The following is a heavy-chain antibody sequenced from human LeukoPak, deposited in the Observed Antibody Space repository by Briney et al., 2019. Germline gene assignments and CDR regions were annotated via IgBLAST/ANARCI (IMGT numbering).Heavy chain of an antibody. Sequence: SETLSLTCAVYGGSFSGYYWSWIRQPPGKGLEWIGEINHSGSTNHNPSLKSRVTISVDTSKSQFSLKLSSVTAADTAVYYCASDVSRGYSYGWWYWGRGTLVTVSS. D-gene: IGHD5-18*01. CDR1: GGSFSGYY. J-gene: IGHJ4*02. V-gene: IGHV4-34*01. CDR3: ASDVSRGYSYGWWY. CDR2: INHSGST.